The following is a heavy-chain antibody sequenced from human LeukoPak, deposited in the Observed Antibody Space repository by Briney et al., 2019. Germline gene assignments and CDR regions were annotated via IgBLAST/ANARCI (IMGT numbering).Heavy chain of an antibody. V-gene: IGHV3-21*01. CDR1: GFTFSSYS. CDR2: ISSSSSSL. J-gene: IGHJ4*02. CDR3: ARGPKGHFDY. Sequence: GGSLRLSCAASGFTFSSYSMNWVRQAPGKGLEWVSSISSSSSSLYYADSEKGRFTITRDNAKNELYLQMNSMRAEDTAVYYCARGPKGHFDYWGQGTLVTVSS.